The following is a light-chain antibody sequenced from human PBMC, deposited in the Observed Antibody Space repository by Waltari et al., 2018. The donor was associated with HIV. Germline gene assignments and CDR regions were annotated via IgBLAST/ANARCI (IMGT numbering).Light chain of an antibody. V-gene: IGKV3-20*01. J-gene: IGKJ2*01. Sequence: PGERATLSVRASQTVTSNYLAWYQMKPGQAPRLLIYGASIRATGVPDKFSGSGSGTDFTLTIGRLQPEDFAVYYCHQYGTSPQTFGQGSKVEIK. CDR2: GAS. CDR1: QTVTSNY. CDR3: HQYGTSPQT.